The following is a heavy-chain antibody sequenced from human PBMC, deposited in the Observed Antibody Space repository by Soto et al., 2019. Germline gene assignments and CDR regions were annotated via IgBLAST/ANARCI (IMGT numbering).Heavy chain of an antibody. Sequence: PSETLSLTCTVSGGSISSSSYYWGWIRQPPGKGLEWSGSIYYSGSTYYNPSLKSRVTISVDTSKNQFSLKLSSVTAADTAVYYCARLWFGEFGYWGQGTLVTVSS. V-gene: IGHV4-39*01. CDR3: ARLWFGEFGY. CDR2: IYYSGST. J-gene: IGHJ4*02. CDR1: GGSISSSSYY. D-gene: IGHD3-10*01.